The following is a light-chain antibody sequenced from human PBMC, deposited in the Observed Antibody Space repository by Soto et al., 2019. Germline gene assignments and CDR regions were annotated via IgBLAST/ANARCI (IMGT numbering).Light chain of an antibody. J-gene: IGLJ3*02. V-gene: IGLV2-23*02. CDR3: CSYAGSSTWV. Sequence: QSALTQPASVSGSPGQSVTISCTGASSDIGNYNLVSWYQQHPGKAPRLMIYEVNKRPSGVSDRFSGSKSGNTASLTISGLQAEDEADYYCCSYAGSSTWVFGGGTKVTVL. CDR2: EVN. CDR1: SSDIGNYNL.